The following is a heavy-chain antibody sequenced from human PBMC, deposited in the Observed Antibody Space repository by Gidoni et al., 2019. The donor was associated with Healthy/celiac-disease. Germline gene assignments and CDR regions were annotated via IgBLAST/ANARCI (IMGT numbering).Heavy chain of an antibody. V-gene: IGHV3-7*03. D-gene: IGHD3-22*01. CDR3: ARDSPSEYYYDSRGVAFDI. CDR1: GFTFSSYW. J-gene: IGHJ3*02. CDR2: IKKDGSEK. Sequence: EVQLVESGGGLVQPGGSLRLSCAASGFTFSSYWMSWVRQAPGKGLEWVANIKKDGSEKYYVDSVKGRFTISRDNAKNSLYLQMNSLRAEDTAVYYCARDSPSEYYYDSRGVAFDIWGQGTMVTVSS.